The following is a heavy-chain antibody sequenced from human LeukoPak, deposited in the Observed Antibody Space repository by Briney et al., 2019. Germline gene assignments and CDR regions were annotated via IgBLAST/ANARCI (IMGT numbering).Heavy chain of an antibody. CDR1: GLTVSSNY. V-gene: IGHV3-66*01. CDR3: ASWDPQLGDAFDI. J-gene: IGHJ3*02. CDR2: IYSGGNT. D-gene: IGHD3-16*01. Sequence: GGSLRLSCAASGLTVSSNYMSWVRQAPGKGLEWVSVIYSGGNTYYADSVKGRFTISRDNSKNTLYLQMNSLRPEDTAVYYCASWDPQLGDAFDIWGQGTMVTVSS.